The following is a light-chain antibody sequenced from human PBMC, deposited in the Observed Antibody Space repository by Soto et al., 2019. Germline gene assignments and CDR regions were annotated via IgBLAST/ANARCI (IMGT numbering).Light chain of an antibody. CDR1: QSIGSY. Sequence: EIVLTQSPATLSLSLGERATLSCRASQSIGSYLAWYQHKLGQPPRLLIYDASNRATGIPVRFSGSGSGTDFTLTISSLEPEDFAVYYCQQYGSSPWTFGQGTKVDIK. J-gene: IGKJ1*01. V-gene: IGKV3-11*01. CDR3: QQYGSSPWT. CDR2: DAS.